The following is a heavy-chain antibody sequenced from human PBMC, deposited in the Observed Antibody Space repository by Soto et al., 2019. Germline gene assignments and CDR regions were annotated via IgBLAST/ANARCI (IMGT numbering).Heavy chain of an antibody. D-gene: IGHD6-6*01. J-gene: IGHJ6*02. V-gene: IGHV6-1*01. CDR3: ARIHSSSSSDMDV. Sequence: SQTLSLTCAISGDSVSSNSAAWNWIRQSPSRGLEWLGRTYYRSKWYYGYAVSVKSRIAIKPDTSKNQFSLQLNSVTPEDTAVYYCARIHSSSSSDMDVWGQGTRVTLSS. CDR1: GDSVSSNSAA. CDR2: TYYRSKWYY.